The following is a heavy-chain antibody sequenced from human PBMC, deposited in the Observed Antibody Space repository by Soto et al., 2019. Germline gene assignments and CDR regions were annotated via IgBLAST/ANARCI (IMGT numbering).Heavy chain of an antibody. J-gene: IGHJ4*02. V-gene: IGHV1-69*01. CDR3: ARDGGRHSGGIDY. D-gene: IGHD1-26*01. CDR1: GGTFSSYS. Sequence: QVQLVQSGAEVTKPGSSVKVSCKASGGTFSSYSINWGRQAPGQGLEWMGEIIPIFGTANYAQKFQGRVTITADESTSTAYMELSSLRSEDTAVYYCARDGGRHSGGIDYWGQGTLVTVSS. CDR2: IIPIFGTA.